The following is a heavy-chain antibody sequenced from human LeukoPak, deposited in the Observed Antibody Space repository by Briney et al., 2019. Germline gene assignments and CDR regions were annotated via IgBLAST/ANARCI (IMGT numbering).Heavy chain of an antibody. J-gene: IGHJ4*02. V-gene: IGHV3-43*01. Sequence: GGSLRLSCAASGFPFHHYSMHWVRQPPGKGLEWVSLISWDGAITYYADSVRGRFTISRDNNKNSLSLEVNSLRTEDTALYYCAKDSNTGGYSFDSWGQGTLVTVSS. CDR3: AKDSNTGGYSFDS. CDR2: ISWDGAIT. CDR1: GFPFHHYS. D-gene: IGHD5-12*01.